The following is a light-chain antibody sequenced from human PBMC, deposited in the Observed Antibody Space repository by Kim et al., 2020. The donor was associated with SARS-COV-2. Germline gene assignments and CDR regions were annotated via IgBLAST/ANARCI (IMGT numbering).Light chain of an antibody. V-gene: IGKV1-27*01. J-gene: IGKJ1*01. CDR3: QKYDSAPWT. CDR2: AAS. Sequence: ASVGDIVTITCRASQDISNYLVWYQQRPGKAPKLLIYAASGLRSGVPSRFVGSGSGTDFTLTITSLQPEDVATYYCQKYDSAPWTFGQGTKVDIK. CDR1: QDISNY.